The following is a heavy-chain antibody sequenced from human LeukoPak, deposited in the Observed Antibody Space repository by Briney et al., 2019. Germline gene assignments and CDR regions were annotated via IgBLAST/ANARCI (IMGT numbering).Heavy chain of an antibody. CDR1: GFTFRVYA. CDR3: ARGGYDFWSGYSPLDY. CDR2: ISSSSSYI. Sequence: GGSLRLSCAASGFTFRVYAMTWVRQAPGKGLEWVSSISSSSSYIYYADSVKGRFTISRDNAKNSLYLQMNSLRAEDTAVYYCARGGYDFWSGYSPLDYWGQGTLVTVSS. V-gene: IGHV3-21*01. J-gene: IGHJ4*02. D-gene: IGHD3-3*01.